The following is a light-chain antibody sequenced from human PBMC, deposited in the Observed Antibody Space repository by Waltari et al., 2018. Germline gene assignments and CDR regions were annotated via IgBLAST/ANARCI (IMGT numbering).Light chain of an antibody. CDR1: SSNLGSDT. CDR2: TDN. CDR3: ATWDDTLHGCWV. J-gene: IGLJ3*02. V-gene: IGLV1-44*01. Sequence: QSELTQPPSASGTPGQSVTISCSGSSSNLGSDTGNRFQHLPGPAPKLLIYTDNQRPSGVPDRFSGSKSGTSASLAISVLQSEDEADYYCATWDDTLHGCWVFGGGTKLTVL.